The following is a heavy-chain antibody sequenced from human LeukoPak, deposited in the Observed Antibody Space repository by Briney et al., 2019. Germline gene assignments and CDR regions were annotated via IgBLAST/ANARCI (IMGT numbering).Heavy chain of an antibody. CDR3: ARITRSGVYAYYYYYMDV. D-gene: IGHD2-8*01. V-gene: IGHV3-33*01. Sequence: GGSLRLSCAASGFTFSSYGMPWVRQAPGKGLEWVAVIWYDGSNKYYADSVKGRFTISRDNSKNTLYLQMNSLRAEDTAVYYCARITRSGVYAYYYYYMDVWGKGTTVTVSS. CDR2: IWYDGSNK. CDR1: GFTFSSYG. J-gene: IGHJ6*03.